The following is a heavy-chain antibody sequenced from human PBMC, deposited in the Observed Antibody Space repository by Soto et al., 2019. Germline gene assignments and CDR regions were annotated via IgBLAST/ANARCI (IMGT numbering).Heavy chain of an antibody. CDR3: ARGETGLVDAFDI. Sequence: ASVKVSCKASGYTFTGYYMHWVRQAPGQGLEWMGWINPNSGGTNYAQKFQGWVTMTRDTSISTAYMELSRLRSDDTAVYYCARGETGLVDAFDIWGQGTMVTVSS. V-gene: IGHV1-2*04. J-gene: IGHJ3*02. CDR2: INPNSGGT. D-gene: IGHD7-27*01. CDR1: GYTFTGYY.